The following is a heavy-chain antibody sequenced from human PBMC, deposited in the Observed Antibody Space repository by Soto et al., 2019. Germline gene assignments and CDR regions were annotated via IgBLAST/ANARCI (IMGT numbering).Heavy chain of an antibody. CDR2: VIPAFGGA. J-gene: IGHJ4*02. CDR3: ARSKRTGYKHYFDF. V-gene: IGHV1-69*01. Sequence: QVQLVQSGAEVKKPGSSVKISCKTYGGTFGSDAVGWVRQVPGQGLVWVGGVIPAFGGATYAERFQGRVTITADESTVTTYMELRSLISADTAVYYCARSKRTGYKHYFDFWGQGSLVTVSS. CDR1: GGTFGSDA. D-gene: IGHD3-9*01.